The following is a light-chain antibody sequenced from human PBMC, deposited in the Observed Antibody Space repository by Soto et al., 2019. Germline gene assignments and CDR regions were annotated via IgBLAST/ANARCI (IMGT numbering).Light chain of an antibody. CDR2: SAS. J-gene: IGKJ2*01. CDR1: QSVSSTY. CDR3: QQYDRSLYT. V-gene: IGKV3-20*01. Sequence: EIVLTQSPGTLSLSPGERATLSCRASQSVSSTYLAWYQQKPGQAPRLLIYSASTRATGIPDRFSGSGSGTDFTLTISILEPEDFAVYYWQQYDRSLYTFGQGTKLEIK.